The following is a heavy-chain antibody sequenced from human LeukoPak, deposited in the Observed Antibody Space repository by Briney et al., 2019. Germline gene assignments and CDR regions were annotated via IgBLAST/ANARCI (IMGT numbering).Heavy chain of an antibody. Sequence: SETLSLTCAVYGGSFSGYYWSWIRQPPGKGLEWIGEINHSGSTNYNPSLKSRVTISVDASKNQFSLKLSSVTAADTAVYYCARGRVVAATFFDYWGQGTLVTVSS. CDR3: ARGRVVAATFFDY. CDR2: INHSGST. D-gene: IGHD2-15*01. J-gene: IGHJ4*02. V-gene: IGHV4-34*01. CDR1: GGSFSGYY.